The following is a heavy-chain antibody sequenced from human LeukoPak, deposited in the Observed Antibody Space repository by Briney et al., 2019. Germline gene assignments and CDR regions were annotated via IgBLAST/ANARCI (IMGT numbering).Heavy chain of an antibody. V-gene: IGHV1-3*01. Sequence: ASVKVSCKASGYTFTSYAMHWVRQAPGQRLEWLGWINAGNGNTKYSQKFQGRVTITRDTSASTAYMELSSLRSEDTAVYYCAREGCTSCYEDYYYGMDVWGQGTTVTVSS. CDR1: GYTFTSYA. D-gene: IGHD2-2*01. J-gene: IGHJ6*02. CDR2: INAGNGNT. CDR3: AREGCTSCYEDYYYGMDV.